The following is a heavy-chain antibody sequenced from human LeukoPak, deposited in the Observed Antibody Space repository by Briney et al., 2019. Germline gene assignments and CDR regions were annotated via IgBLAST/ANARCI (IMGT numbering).Heavy chain of an antibody. Sequence: SETLSLTCNVSGGSIRGYYWSWIRQPPGKGLEWIGEINHSGSTNYNPSLKSRVTISVDTSKNQFSLKLSSVTAADTAVYYCARLVQLYYYYMDVWGKGTTVTISS. CDR3: ARLVQLYYYYMDV. V-gene: IGHV4-34*01. D-gene: IGHD5-18*01. CDR1: GGSIRGYY. CDR2: INHSGST. J-gene: IGHJ6*03.